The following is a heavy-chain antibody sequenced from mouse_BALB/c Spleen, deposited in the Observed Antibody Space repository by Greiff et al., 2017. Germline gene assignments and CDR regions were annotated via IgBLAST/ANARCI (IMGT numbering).Heavy chain of an antibody. V-gene: IGHV1-15*01. CDR2: IDPETGGT. J-gene: IGHJ4*01. Sequence: QVQLQQSGAELVRPGASVTLSCKASGYTFTDYEMHWVKQTPVHGLEWIGAIDPETGGTAYNQKFKGKATLTADKSSSTAYMELRSLTSEDSAVYYCTRYWYYAMDYWGQGTSVTVSS. CDR3: TRYWYYAMDY. CDR1: GYTFTDYE. D-gene: IGHD4-1*01.